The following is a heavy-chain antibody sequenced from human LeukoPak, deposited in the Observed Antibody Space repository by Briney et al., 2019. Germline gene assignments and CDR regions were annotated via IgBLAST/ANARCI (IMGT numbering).Heavy chain of an antibody. Sequence: GASVKVSCKASGYTFTGYYMHWVRQAPGQGLEWMGRINPNSGGTNYVQKFQGRVTMTRDTSISTAYMELSRLRSDDTAVYYCASVGSNYDILTGYYRYYFDYWGQGTLVTVSS. J-gene: IGHJ4*02. CDR1: GYTFTGYY. CDR3: ASVGSNYDILTGYYRYYFDY. CDR2: INPNSGGT. D-gene: IGHD3-9*01. V-gene: IGHV1-2*02.